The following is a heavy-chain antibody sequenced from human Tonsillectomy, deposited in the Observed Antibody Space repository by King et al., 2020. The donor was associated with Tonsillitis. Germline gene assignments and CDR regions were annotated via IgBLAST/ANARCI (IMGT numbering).Heavy chain of an antibody. CDR2: INPNSGDT. Sequence: QLVQSGAEVKKPGASVKVSCKASGYTFTDYYMHWVRQAPGQGLEWMGWINPNSGDTKYAQKFQGRVTVTRDTSISTAYMELSRLRSDDTAVYYCARDQATVDYYDSSGYSSFDYWGQGTLVTVSS. CDR3: ARDQATVDYYDSSGYSSFDY. D-gene: IGHD3-22*01. J-gene: IGHJ4*02. CDR1: GYTFTDYY. V-gene: IGHV1-2*02.